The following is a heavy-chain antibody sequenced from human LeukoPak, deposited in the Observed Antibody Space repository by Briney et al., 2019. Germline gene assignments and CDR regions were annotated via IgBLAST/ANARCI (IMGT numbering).Heavy chain of an antibody. D-gene: IGHD5-18*01. Sequence: GGSLRLSCGASGFTFNSYAMSWVRQAPGKGLEWVSYISSSGSTIYYADSVKGRFAISRDNAKNSLYLQMNSLRAEDTAVYYCARDGNSYAFSGGQGTLATVSS. J-gene: IGHJ4*02. CDR3: ARDGNSYAFS. V-gene: IGHV3-48*04. CDR2: ISSSGSTI. CDR1: GFTFNSYA.